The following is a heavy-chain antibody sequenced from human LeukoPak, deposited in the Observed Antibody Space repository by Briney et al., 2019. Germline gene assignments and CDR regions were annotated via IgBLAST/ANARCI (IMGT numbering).Heavy chain of an antibody. Sequence: SGGSLRLSRAASGFTFSSYGMHWVRQAPGKGLEWVAVIWYDGSNKYYADSVKGRFTISRDNSKNTLYLQMNSLRAEDTAVYYCARGGYSYGFGDYYYGMDVWGQGTTVTVSS. CDR2: IWYDGSNK. J-gene: IGHJ6*02. CDR1: GFTFSSYG. D-gene: IGHD5-18*01. CDR3: ARGGYSYGFGDYYYGMDV. V-gene: IGHV3-33*01.